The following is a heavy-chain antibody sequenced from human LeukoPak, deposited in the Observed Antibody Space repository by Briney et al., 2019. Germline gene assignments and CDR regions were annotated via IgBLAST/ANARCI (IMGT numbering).Heavy chain of an antibody. CDR1: GGSINSPGYY. V-gene: IGHV4-61*02. CDR2: IYSTGRT. Sequence: TSETLSLTCTVSGGSINSPGYYWSWIRQPAGRGLEWLGRIYSTGRTNYNPSLKSRVVISVEKSKNQFSLNLSSVTAADTAAYHCARDLVGVVAGTPYWYFDLWGRGTLVSVSS. J-gene: IGHJ2*01. CDR3: ARDLVGVVAGTPYWYFDL. D-gene: IGHD6-19*01.